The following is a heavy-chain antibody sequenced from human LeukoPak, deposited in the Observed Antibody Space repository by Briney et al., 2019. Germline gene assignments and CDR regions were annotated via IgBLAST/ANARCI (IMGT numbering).Heavy chain of an antibody. CDR2: ISSSGSTI. J-gene: IGHJ3*02. CDR3: AKGRYYEMDAFDI. Sequence: GGSLRLSCAASGFTLSDYYMSWIRQAPGKGLEWVSYISSSGSTIYYADSVKGRFTISRDNAKNSLYLQMNSLRAEDTAVYYCAKGRYYEMDAFDIWGQGTMVTVSS. D-gene: IGHD2/OR15-2a*01. V-gene: IGHV3-11*04. CDR1: GFTLSDYY.